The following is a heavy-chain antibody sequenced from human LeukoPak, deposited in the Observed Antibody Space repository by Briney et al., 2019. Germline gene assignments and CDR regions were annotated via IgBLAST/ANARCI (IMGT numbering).Heavy chain of an antibody. V-gene: IGHV3-30*02. Sequence: PGGSLRLSCAASGFTFSSYAMHWVRQAPGKGLEWVAFIRYDGSNKFYADSVKGRFTISRDNSKNTLYLQMNSLRAEDTAVYYCAKYGGYDWRPTDYWGQGTLVTVSS. CDR1: GFTFSSYA. J-gene: IGHJ4*02. CDR2: IRYDGSNK. D-gene: IGHD5-12*01. CDR3: AKYGGYDWRPTDY.